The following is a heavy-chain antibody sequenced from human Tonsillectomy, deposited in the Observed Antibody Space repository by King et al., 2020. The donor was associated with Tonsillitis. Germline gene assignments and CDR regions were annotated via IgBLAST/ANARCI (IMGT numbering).Heavy chain of an antibody. CDR2: IYYSGST. CDR1: GGSISSYY. Sequence: QLQESGPGLVKPSETLSLTCTVSGGSISSYYWSWIRQPPGKGLEWIGYIYYSGSTNYNPSLKSRVTISVDTSKNQFSLKLSSVTAAGTAVYYCARGIAGYQGDYYNYMDVWGKGTTVTVSS. V-gene: IGHV4-59*01. CDR3: ARGIAGYQGDYYNYMDV. D-gene: IGHD6-13*01. J-gene: IGHJ6*03.